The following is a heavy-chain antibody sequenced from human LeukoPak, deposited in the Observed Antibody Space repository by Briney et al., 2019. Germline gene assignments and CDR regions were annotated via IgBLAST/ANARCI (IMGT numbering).Heavy chain of an antibody. Sequence: GPSVKISCKASRHTFTTSYMHWVRQAPGQGLEWVRWISAYNGNTNYAQKLQGRVTMTTDTSTSKAYMELRSLRSDDTAVYYCARNLGDYWGEGSLVTDSS. J-gene: IGHJ4*02. D-gene: IGHD1-7*01. V-gene: IGHV1-18*04. CDR2: ISAYNGNT. CDR3: ARNLGDY. CDR1: RHTFTTSY.